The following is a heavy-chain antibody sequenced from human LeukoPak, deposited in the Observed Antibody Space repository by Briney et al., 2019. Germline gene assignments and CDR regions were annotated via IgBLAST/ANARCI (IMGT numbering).Heavy chain of an antibody. CDR3: ARYATGGSAFDI. D-gene: IGHD2-8*02. Sequence: KPGGSLRLSCAASGFTFRSYSMNWVRQAPGKGLEWVSSISSSSSYIYYADSVKGRFTISRDNAKNSLYLQMNSLRAEDTAVYCCARYATGGSAFDIWGQGAMVTVSS. V-gene: IGHV3-21*01. J-gene: IGHJ3*02. CDR2: ISSSSSYI. CDR1: GFTFRSYS.